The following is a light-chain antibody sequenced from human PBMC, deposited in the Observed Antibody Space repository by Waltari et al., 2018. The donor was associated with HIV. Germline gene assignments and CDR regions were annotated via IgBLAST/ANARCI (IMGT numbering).Light chain of an antibody. V-gene: IGKV3-15*01. Sequence: EIVTTQSPATLSASPGERATLSCRASPSVSSNLAWYQQKPGQAPRLLIYGATTRATGIPARFSGSGSGTEFILTISSLQSEDFAVYYCQQYNNWPPLTFGGGTKVEIK. CDR3: QQYNNWPPLT. CDR1: PSVSSN. J-gene: IGKJ4*01. CDR2: GAT.